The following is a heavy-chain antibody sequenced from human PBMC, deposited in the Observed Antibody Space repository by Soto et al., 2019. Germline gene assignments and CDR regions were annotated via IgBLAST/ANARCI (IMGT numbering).Heavy chain of an antibody. J-gene: IGHJ3*02. CDR3: AREGIAAAGTGAFDI. D-gene: IGHD6-13*01. Sequence: SETLSLTCXVSGGSISNYYWTWIRQPPGKGLEWIGYIYYSGSTNYNPSLKSRVTISVDTSKNQFSLILSSVTSADTAVYYCAREGIAAAGTGAFDIWGQGTMVTVS. CDR1: GGSISNYY. V-gene: IGHV4-59*01. CDR2: IYYSGST.